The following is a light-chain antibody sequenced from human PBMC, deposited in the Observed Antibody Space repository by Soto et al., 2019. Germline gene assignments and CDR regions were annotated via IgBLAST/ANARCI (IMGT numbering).Light chain of an antibody. J-gene: IGLJ2*01. CDR3: ASWDDNLSGVV. V-gene: IGLV2-14*01. CDR1: SSDVGGYNF. CDR2: EVS. Sequence: QSALTQPASVSGSPGQSITISCTGTSSDVGGYNFVSWYQHHPGKAPKLMIFEVSNRPSGVSNRFSGSKSGTSASLAISGLRSDDEGDYYCASWDDNLSGVVFGGGTKLTVL.